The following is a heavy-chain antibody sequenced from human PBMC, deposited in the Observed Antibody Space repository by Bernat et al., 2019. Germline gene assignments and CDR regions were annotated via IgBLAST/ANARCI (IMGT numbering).Heavy chain of an antibody. J-gene: IGHJ4*02. Sequence: VQLVESGGGVVQPGRSPRLSCAASGFTFNSYAMHWVRQAPGKGLEWVGLIRSKTDGGTTDYAGPVKGRFTISRDDSKNTVYLQMNSLTNEDTAFYYCSYGASQYFDYWGQGTLVTVSS. CDR2: IRSKTDGGTT. CDR3: SYGASQYFDY. CDR1: GFTFNSYA. D-gene: IGHD4-17*01. V-gene: IGHV3-15*07.